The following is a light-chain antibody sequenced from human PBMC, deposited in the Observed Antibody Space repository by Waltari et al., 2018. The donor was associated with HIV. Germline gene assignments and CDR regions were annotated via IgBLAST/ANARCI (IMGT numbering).Light chain of an antibody. CDR2: SNN. Sequence: QSVLTQPPSASGTPGQRVTISCSGSSSNIGSNTVTWYQQLPGTAPKLLIYSNNQRPSGVPDRFSGSKSGTSASLAISGLQSEDEADYYCAAWDVSLIWVFGGGTKLTVL. CDR1: SSNIGSNT. V-gene: IGLV1-44*01. J-gene: IGLJ3*02. CDR3: AAWDVSLIWV.